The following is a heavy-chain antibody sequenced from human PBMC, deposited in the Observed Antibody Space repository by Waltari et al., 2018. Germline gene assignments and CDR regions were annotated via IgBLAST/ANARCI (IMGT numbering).Heavy chain of an antibody. CDR1: GYTFTSYD. CDR3: ARRGRGIFGVQYYFDY. D-gene: IGHD3-3*01. Sequence: QVQLVQSGAEVKTPGASVKVSCKASGYTFTSYDINWVRQATGQGLEWMGWMNPNSGNTGYAQKFQGRVTRTRNTSISTAYRELSSLRSEDTAVYYCARRGRGIFGVQYYFDYWGQGTLVTVSS. CDR2: MNPNSGNT. V-gene: IGHV1-8*01. J-gene: IGHJ4*02.